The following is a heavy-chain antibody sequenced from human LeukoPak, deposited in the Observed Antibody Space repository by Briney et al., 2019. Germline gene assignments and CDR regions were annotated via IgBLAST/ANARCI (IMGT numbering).Heavy chain of an antibody. J-gene: IGHJ4*02. CDR2: ISGDGGST. CDR3: AKHLWRDLLWFGEGYYFGY. CDR1: GLPFSNYA. V-gene: IGHV3-23*01. Sequence: GGSLRLSCAASGLPFSNYAMSWVRQAPGKGLECVSVISGDGGSTYYADSVKGRFTISRDNSKNTLYLQMNSLRAEDTAVYYCAKHLWRDLLWFGEGYYFGYWGQGTLVTVSS. D-gene: IGHD3-10*01.